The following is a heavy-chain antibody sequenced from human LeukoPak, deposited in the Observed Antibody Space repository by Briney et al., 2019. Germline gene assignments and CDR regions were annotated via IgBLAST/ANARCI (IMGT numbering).Heavy chain of an antibody. J-gene: IGHJ4*02. Sequence: ASVKVSCKASGGTFSSYAISWVRQAPGQGLEWMGGIIPIFGTANYAQKFQGRVTITTDESTSTAYMELSSLRSEDTAVYYCARDYFGYDSSGSGFDYWGQGTLVTVSS. D-gene: IGHD3-22*01. CDR1: GGTFSSYA. CDR3: ARDYFGYDSSGSGFDY. CDR2: IIPIFGTA. V-gene: IGHV1-69*05.